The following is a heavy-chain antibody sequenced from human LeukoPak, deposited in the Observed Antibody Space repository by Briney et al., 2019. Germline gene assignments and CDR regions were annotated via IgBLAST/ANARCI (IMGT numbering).Heavy chain of an antibody. CDR2: ISGSGSTF. CDR1: GFTFSSYE. CDR3: ARDGFGSSRYIVF. J-gene: IGHJ4*02. Sequence: QSGGSRRLSCAASGFTFSSYEINWVRQVPGKGLEWVAHISGSGSTFYYAESVKGRFTISRDNPKNSLYLQMNSLTAEDTAIYYCARDGFGSSRYIVFWGRGTLVTVSS. V-gene: IGHV3-48*03. D-gene: IGHD6-13*01.